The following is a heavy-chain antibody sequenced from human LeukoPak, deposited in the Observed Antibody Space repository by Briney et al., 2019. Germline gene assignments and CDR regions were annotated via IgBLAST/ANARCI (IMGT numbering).Heavy chain of an antibody. CDR2: LRGNGET. Sequence: GGSLRLSCAASGFTFSNLAMSWVRRAPARGLEWVSSLRGNGETLYADSVKGRFTLSRDDSINTVYLQLNSLRVEDTAVYYCARDFRSTIFGVVPDWFDPWGQGTLVTVSS. V-gene: IGHV3-23*01. CDR1: GFTFSNLA. D-gene: IGHD3-3*01. CDR3: ARDFRSTIFGVVPDWFDP. J-gene: IGHJ5*02.